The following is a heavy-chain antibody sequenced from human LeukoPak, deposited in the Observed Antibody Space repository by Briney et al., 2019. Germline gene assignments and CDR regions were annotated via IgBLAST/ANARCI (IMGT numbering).Heavy chain of an antibody. D-gene: IGHD3-22*01. V-gene: IGHV4-30-4*08. CDR2: IYYSGST. J-gene: IGHJ4*02. CDR1: GGSISSGDYY. Sequence: SQTLSLTCTVSGGSISSGDYYWSWIRQPPGKGLEWIGYIYYSGSTYYNPSLKSRVTISVDTCKNQFSLKLSSVTAADTAVYYCARDTTDDSSGYSIFDYWGQGTLVTVSS. CDR3: ARDTTDDSSGYSIFDY.